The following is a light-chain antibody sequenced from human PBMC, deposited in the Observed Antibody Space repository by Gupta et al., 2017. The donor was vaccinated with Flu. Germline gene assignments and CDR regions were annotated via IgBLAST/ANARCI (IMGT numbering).Light chain of an antibody. CDR1: QTINSQY. Sequence: ESVLTQSPAALSLAPGERATLSCRITQTINSQYLGWNQQKPGQAPRLVIYGASNRATGIPDRFSGSGSGTEFTLTISRVEPEDSAVYYCQCYYDSPWTFGQGTKVEI. V-gene: IGKV3-20*01. CDR2: GAS. J-gene: IGKJ1*01. CDR3: QCYYDSPWT.